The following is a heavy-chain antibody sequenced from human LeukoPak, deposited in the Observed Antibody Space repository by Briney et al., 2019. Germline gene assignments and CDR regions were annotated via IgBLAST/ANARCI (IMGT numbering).Heavy chain of an antibody. Sequence: SETLSLTCTVSGGSISGDYWSWSRQPAGKGLEWIGRVYTSGSTNYNPSLKSRVTKSIDTSKNQFSLNLSSVTAADTAVYYCAKSPSGRGGYNWFDPWGQGTLVTVSS. CDR2: VYTSGST. J-gene: IGHJ5*02. V-gene: IGHV4-4*07. D-gene: IGHD3-16*01. CDR3: AKSPSGRGGYNWFDP. CDR1: GGSISGDY.